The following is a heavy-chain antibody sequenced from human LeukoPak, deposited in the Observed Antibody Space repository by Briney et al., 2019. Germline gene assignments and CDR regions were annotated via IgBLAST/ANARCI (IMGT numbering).Heavy chain of an antibody. CDR2: IYPGDSDT. CDR1: EYSFTSYW. V-gene: IGHV5-51*01. CDR3: ARHRLVVAAIDPYYYYYVDV. D-gene: IGHD2-15*01. Sequence: GESLKISCKGSEYSFTSYWIGWVRQMPGKGLEWMGIIYPGDSDTRYSPSFQGQVTISADKSISTAYLQWSSLKASDTAMYYSARHRLVVAAIDPYYYYYVDVWGKGTTVTVSS. J-gene: IGHJ6*03.